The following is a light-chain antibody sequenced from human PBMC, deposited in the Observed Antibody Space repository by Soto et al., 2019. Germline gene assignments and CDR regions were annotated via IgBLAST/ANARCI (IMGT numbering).Light chain of an antibody. CDR1: QSITTL. CDR2: AAS. V-gene: IGKV1-39*01. Sequence: DIQMTQSPSSXSASVGDSVTITCRASQSITTLLNWYQKKPGKAPSLLIYAASNLRSGVPSRFSGAGSGTHFSLTISALQPEDFASYYCQQSFSIPLTFGGGTKVDIK. J-gene: IGKJ4*01. CDR3: QQSFSIPLT.